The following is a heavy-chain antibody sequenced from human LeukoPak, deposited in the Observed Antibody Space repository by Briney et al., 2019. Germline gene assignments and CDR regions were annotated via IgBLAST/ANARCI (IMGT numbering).Heavy chain of an antibody. J-gene: IGHJ3*02. CDR1: GFTFSSYW. Sequence: PGGSLRLSCAASGFTFSSYWMHWVRQAPGKGLVWVSRINSDGGSTSYADSVKGRFTISGDNAKNTLYLQMNSLRAEDTAVYYCARVNYYDSSGYLNAFDIWGQGTMVTVSS. CDR3: ARVNYYDSSGYLNAFDI. CDR2: INSDGGST. D-gene: IGHD3-22*01. V-gene: IGHV3-74*01.